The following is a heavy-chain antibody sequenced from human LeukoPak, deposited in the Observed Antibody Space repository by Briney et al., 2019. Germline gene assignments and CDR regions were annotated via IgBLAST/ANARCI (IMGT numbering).Heavy chain of an antibody. D-gene: IGHD2-8*01. CDR1: GFTFSNYA. CDR2: ISYDGYNK. Sequence: GGSLRLSCAPSGFTFSNYAMHWVRQAPGKGLEWVAVISYDGYNKYYADSVKGRFTISRDNSKNTLYLQMNSLRAEDTAVYYCARDLMADRYTFDYWGQGTLVTVSS. J-gene: IGHJ4*02. CDR3: ARDLMADRYTFDY. V-gene: IGHV3-30-3*01.